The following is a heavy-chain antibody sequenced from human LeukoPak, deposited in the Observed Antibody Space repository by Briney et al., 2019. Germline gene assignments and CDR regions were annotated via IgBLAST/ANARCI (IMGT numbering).Heavy chain of an antibody. CDR3: ARGVGVRLTMDV. CDR2: INHSGST. CDR1: GGSFSGYY. Sequence: SETLSLACAVYGGSFSGYYWSWIRQPPGKGLEWIGEINHSGSTNYNPSLKSRVTISVDTSKNQFSLKLSSVTAADTAVYYCARGVGVRLTMDVWGQGTTVTVSS. J-gene: IGHJ6*02. V-gene: IGHV4-34*01. D-gene: IGHD1-26*01.